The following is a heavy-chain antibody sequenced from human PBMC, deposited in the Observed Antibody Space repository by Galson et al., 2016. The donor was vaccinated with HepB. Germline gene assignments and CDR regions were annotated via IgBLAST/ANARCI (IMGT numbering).Heavy chain of an antibody. V-gene: IGHV3-23*01. CDR2: ISRSGDST. Sequence: SLRLSCAASGFTFSSCATSWVRQAPGKGLEWVSSISRSGDSTYYADSVKGRFTISRDNSRNTLHLQMNSLRAEDTAVYYCARDRGYNWNDVSQSRHDYYGMDVWGKGTAVTVSS. CDR3: ARDRGYNWNDVSQSRHDYYGMDV. D-gene: IGHD1-20*01. J-gene: IGHJ6*04. CDR1: GFTFSSCA.